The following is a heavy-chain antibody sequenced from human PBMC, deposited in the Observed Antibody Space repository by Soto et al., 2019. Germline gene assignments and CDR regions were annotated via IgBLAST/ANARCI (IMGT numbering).Heavy chain of an antibody. D-gene: IGHD5-18*01. J-gene: IGHJ5*02. CDR1: GFTFGSYA. V-gene: IGHV3-23*01. CDR3: AKSDTALSYGFDP. CDR2: ISSSGDST. Sequence: EVQLLESGGGVVQPGGSLRLSCAASGFTFGSYAMIWVRQAPGKGLGWVSTISSSGDSTYYADSVKGRFTVSRDNSMNTLYMQMNSLRAEDTAVYYCAKSDTALSYGFDPWGQGTLVTVSS.